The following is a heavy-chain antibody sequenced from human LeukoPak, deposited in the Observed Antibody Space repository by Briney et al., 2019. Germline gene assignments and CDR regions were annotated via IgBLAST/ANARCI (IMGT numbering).Heavy chain of an antibody. J-gene: IGHJ4*02. CDR1: GFTFSSYG. CDR2: IWYDGSNK. D-gene: IGHD2-2*01. Sequence: GRSLRLSCAASGFTFSSYGMHWVRQAPGKGLEWVAVIWYDGSNKYYADSAKGRFTISRDNSKNTLYLQMNSLRAEDTAVYYCAKDRGTGVPAATFFDYWGQGTLVTVSS. V-gene: IGHV3-33*06. CDR3: AKDRGTGVPAATFFDY.